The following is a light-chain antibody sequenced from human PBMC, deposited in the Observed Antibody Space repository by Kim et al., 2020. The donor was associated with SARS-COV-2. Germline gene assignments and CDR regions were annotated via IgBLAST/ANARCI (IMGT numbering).Light chain of an antibody. CDR2: GVS. Sequence: ETVMTQSPVTLSVSPGERATLSCRASESVTDSLAWYQQRPGQAPRLLIYGVSTRATGIPARFSGSGYGTEFTLTISSLQSEDFALYYCQQYDNWPQTFGQGTKVDIK. CDR3: QQYDNWPQT. CDR1: ESVTDS. V-gene: IGKV3D-15*01. J-gene: IGKJ1*01.